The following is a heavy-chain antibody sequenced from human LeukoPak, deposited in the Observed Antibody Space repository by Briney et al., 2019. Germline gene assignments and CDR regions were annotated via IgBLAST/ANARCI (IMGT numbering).Heavy chain of an antibody. V-gene: IGHV3-48*01. D-gene: IGHD3-3*01. CDR3: ARDERTFGVVINYNWFDP. CDR1: GFTFSSYS. CDR2: ISSSSSTI. J-gene: IGHJ5*02. Sequence: GGSLRLSCAASGFTFSSYSMNWVRQAPGKGLEWVSYISSSSSTIYYADSVKGRFTISRDNAKNSLYLQMNSLRAEDAAVYYCARDERTFGVVINYNWFDPWGQGTLVTVSS.